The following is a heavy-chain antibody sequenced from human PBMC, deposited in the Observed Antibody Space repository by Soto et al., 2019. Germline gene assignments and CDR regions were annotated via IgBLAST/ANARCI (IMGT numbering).Heavy chain of an antibody. Sequence: QVQLQESGPGLVKPSQTLSLTCTVSGGSISTGGYYWNWIRQHPGKGLEWIGYFYYSGSTYYNPSLKRRVTISVNTSKNQFSLKLSSVTAADTAVYYCARSVFPWGQGTMVNVSS. CDR3: ARSVFP. J-gene: IGHJ5*02. CDR1: GGSISTGGYY. V-gene: IGHV4-31*03. CDR2: FYYSGST.